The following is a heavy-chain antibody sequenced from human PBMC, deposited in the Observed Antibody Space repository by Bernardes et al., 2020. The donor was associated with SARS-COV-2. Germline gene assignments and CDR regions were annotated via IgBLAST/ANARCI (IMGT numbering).Heavy chain of an antibody. Sequence: SETLSLTCTVSGGSMTNYYWSWIRQPPGKGLKWVGDIFYSGTTKYNPSLKSRVTMSVDTSKNQFSLTLSSVTATDTAVYFCAREFSTGGNSGGFFDLWGRGTLVTVSS. CDR1: GGSMTNYY. V-gene: IGHV4-59*01. D-gene: IGHD2-8*02. J-gene: IGHJ2*01. CDR2: IFYSGTT. CDR3: AREFSTGGNSGGFFDL.